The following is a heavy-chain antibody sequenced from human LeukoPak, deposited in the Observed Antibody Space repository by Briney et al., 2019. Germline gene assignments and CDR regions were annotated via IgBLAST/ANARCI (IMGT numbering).Heavy chain of an antibody. V-gene: IGHV1-8*03. Sequence: GASVKVSCKASGYTFGSDDINWVRQATGQGLEWMGWINPNNGNLGYAQKFQGRVTITRNTPISTAYMELSSLRSEDMAVYYCARGRITFGGVIVMLDYWGQGTLVTVSS. D-gene: IGHD3-16*02. CDR1: GYTFGSDD. CDR2: INPNNGNL. CDR3: ARGRITFGGVIVMLDY. J-gene: IGHJ4*02.